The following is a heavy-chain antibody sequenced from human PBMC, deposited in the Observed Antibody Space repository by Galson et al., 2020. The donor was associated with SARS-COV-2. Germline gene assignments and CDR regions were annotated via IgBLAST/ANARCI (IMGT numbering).Heavy chain of an antibody. CDR2: IKEDGSEK. D-gene: IGHD2-8*02. V-gene: IGHV3-7*01. Sequence: VGSLRLSCAASGFTFSNYWMNWVRQAPGKGLEWVANIKEDGSEKYYVDSVKGRFTISRDNAENSLFLQMNSLRAQDTAVYYCASGRTGAYWGQGTLVTVSS. CDR3: ASGRTGAY. CDR1: GFTFSNYW. J-gene: IGHJ4*02.